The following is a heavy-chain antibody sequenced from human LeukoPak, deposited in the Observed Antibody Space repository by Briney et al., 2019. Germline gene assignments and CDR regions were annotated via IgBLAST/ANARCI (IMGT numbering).Heavy chain of an antibody. Sequence: GGSLRLSCAASGFTVSSNYMGWVRQAPGKGLEGVSYISSSSSTIYYADSVKGRFTLPRDNAKNSLYLQMNSLRAEDTAVYYCARGPGPLEGDFDYWGQGTLVTVSS. J-gene: IGHJ4*02. D-gene: IGHD5-24*01. CDR3: ARGPGPLEGDFDY. CDR1: GFTVSSNY. V-gene: IGHV3-48*01. CDR2: ISSSSSTI.